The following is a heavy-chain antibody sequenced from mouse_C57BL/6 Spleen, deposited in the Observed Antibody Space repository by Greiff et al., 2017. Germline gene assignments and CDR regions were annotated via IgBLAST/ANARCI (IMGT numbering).Heavy chain of an antibody. CDR3: ARATVVATRYFEV. CDR1: GFNIKDYY. D-gene: IGHD1-1*01. Sequence: VQLQQSGAELVKPGASVKLSCTASGFNIKDYYMHWVKQRTEQGLEWIGRLDPEDGETKYAPKFQGKATITAATSSNTAYLQLSSLTSEDTAVYYGARATVVATRYFEVWGTGTTVTVSS. J-gene: IGHJ1*03. V-gene: IGHV14-2*01. CDR2: LDPEDGET.